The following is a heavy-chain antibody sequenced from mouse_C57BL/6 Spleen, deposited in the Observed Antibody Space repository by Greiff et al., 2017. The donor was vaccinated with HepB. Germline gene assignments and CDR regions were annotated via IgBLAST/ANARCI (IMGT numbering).Heavy chain of an antibody. CDR1: GYTFTSYW. CDR3: ARLTTVEGAMDY. Sequence: QVQLQQSGAELVKPGASVKMSCKASGYTFTSYWITWVKQRPGQGLEWIGDIYPGSGSTNYNEKFKSKATLTVDTSSSTAYMQLSSLTSEASAVYYCARLTTVEGAMDYWGQGTSVTVSS. J-gene: IGHJ4*01. V-gene: IGHV1-55*01. CDR2: IYPGSGST. D-gene: IGHD1-1*01.